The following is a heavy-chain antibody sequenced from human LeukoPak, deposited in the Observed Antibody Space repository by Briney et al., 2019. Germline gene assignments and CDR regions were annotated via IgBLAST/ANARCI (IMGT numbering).Heavy chain of an antibody. CDR3: ATSISGTTINY. D-gene: IGHD1-7*01. CDR1: GYTFTGFF. CDR2: INPNNGVT. Sequence: GASVKVSCKXSGYTFTGFFIHWVRQAPRQGLEWMGWINPNNGVTNYTQKFQGRVTMTRDTSISTAYMEVSRLRSDDTAVYYCATSISGTTINYWGQGTLVTVSS. V-gene: IGHV1-2*02. J-gene: IGHJ4*02.